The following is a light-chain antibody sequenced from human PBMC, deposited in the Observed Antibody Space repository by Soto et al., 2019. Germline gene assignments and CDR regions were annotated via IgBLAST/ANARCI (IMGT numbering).Light chain of an antibody. CDR1: SSDVGGYNY. J-gene: IGLJ3*02. V-gene: IGLV2-8*01. CDR2: EVS. Sequence: QSALTQPPSASGSPGQSVTISCTGTSSDVGGYNYVSWYQQYPGKAPKLMIYEVSKRPSGVPERFSGSKSGKTASLTVSGLQPEDEADYYCTSYAGSNIWVFGGGTKLTVL. CDR3: TSYAGSNIWV.